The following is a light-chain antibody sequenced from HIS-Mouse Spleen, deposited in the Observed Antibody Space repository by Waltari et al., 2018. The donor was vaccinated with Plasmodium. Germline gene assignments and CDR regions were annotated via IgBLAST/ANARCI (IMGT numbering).Light chain of an antibody. CDR3: YSTDSSGNHRV. CDR2: EDS. CDR1: ALPKKY. J-gene: IGLJ3*02. Sequence: SYELTQPPSVSVSPGQTARITCSGDALPKKYAYWYQPKSGQAPVLVIYEDSKRTSGSPERVSGSSSGTMATLTVSGAQVEDEADYYCYSTDSSGNHRVFGGGTKLTVL. V-gene: IGLV3-10*01.